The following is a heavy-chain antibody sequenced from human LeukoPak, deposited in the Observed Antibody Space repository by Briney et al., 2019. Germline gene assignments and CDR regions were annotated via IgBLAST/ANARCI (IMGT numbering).Heavy chain of an antibody. J-gene: IGHJ6*03. CDR2: IDPNSGGT. V-gene: IGHV1-2*02. D-gene: IGHD6-13*01. CDR3: ARDAIAAAGTQLPYYYYYMDV. CDR1: GYTFTGYY. Sequence: ASVKVSCKASGYTFTGYYMHWVRQAPGQGLEWMGWIDPNSGGTNYAQKFQGRVTMTRDTSISTAYMELSRLRSDDTAVYYCARDAIAAAGTQLPYYYYYMDVWGKGTTVTISS.